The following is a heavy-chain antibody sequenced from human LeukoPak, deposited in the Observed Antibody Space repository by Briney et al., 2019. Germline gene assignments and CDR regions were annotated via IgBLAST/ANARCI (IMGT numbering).Heavy chain of an antibody. V-gene: IGHV4-59*12. Sequence: SETLSLTCTVSGGSISSYYWSWIRQPPGKGLEWIGYIYHSGSTYYNPSLKSRVTISVDRSKNQFSLKLSSVTAADTAVYYCARIADDAFDIWGQGTMVTVSS. CDR3: ARIADDAFDI. CDR1: GGSISSYY. J-gene: IGHJ3*02. CDR2: IYHSGST. D-gene: IGHD6-13*01.